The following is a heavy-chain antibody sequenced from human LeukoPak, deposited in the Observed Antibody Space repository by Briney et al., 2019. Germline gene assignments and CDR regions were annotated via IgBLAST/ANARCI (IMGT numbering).Heavy chain of an antibody. CDR2: ISSSSSYI. V-gene: IGHV3-21*01. CDR1: GFTFSSYS. CDR3: ARHARYIFNWGSRWFDP. J-gene: IGHJ5*02. D-gene: IGHD7-27*01. Sequence: GGSLRLSCAASGFTFSSYSMNWVRQAPGKGLEWVSSISSSSSYIYYADSVKGRFTISRDNAKNSLYLQMNSLRAEDTAVYYCARHARYIFNWGSRWFDPWGQGTLVTVSS.